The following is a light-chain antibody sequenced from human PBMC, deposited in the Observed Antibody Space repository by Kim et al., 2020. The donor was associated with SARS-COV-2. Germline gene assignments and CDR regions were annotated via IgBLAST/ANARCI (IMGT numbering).Light chain of an antibody. V-gene: IGLV1-44*01. Sequence: GQRVTISCSGSSSNIGSNSVNWYQQHPGTAPKLLIYSNNQRPSGVPDRFSGSKSGTSASLAISGLQSEDEADYICAAWDDSLNGRVFGGGTQLNVL. CDR2: SNN. CDR3: AAWDDSLNGRV. CDR1: SSNIGSNS. J-gene: IGLJ3*02.